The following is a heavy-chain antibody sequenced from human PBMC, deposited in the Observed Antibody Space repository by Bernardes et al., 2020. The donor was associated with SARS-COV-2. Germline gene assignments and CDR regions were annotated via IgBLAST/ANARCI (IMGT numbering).Heavy chain of an antibody. V-gene: IGHV3-9*01. CDR3: ARGLSIAAAANALDFDP. CDR2: ISWNSGSI. Sequence: GGSLRLSCAASGFTFDDYAMHWVRQAPGKGLEWVSGISWNSGSIGYADSVKGRFTISRDNAKNSLYLQMNSLRAEDTALYHCARGLSIAAAANALDFDPWGQGTLVTVSS. D-gene: IGHD6-13*01. J-gene: IGHJ5*02. CDR1: GFTFDDYA.